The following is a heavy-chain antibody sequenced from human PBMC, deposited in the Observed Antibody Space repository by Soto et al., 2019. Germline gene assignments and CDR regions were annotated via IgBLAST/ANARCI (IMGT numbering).Heavy chain of an antibody. CDR1: GFSFTNFA. J-gene: IGHJ4*02. CDR3: AKDDFTDRGDDYFDY. V-gene: IGHV3-23*01. D-gene: IGHD2-21*02. Sequence: GGSLRLSCAASGFSFTNFAMSWVRQAPGKGLEWVAGIGASGDITWYADSVKGRLSVSRDNSKNTLYLQLNSLRFEDTAVYYCAKDDFTDRGDDYFDYWGPGTLVTVSS. CDR2: IGASGDIT.